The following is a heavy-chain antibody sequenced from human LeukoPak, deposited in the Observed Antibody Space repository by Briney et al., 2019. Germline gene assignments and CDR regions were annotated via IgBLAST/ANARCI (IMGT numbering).Heavy chain of an antibody. CDR1: GGTFSSYA. CDR3: ASGNTATAIDYFDY. V-gene: IGHV1-69*01. D-gene: IGHD2-15*01. J-gene: IGHJ4*02. Sequence: SVKVSCKASGGTFSSYAISWVRQAPGQGLEWMGGIIPIFGTASYAQKFQGRVTITADESTSTAYMELSSLRSEDTAVYYCASGNTATAIDYFDYWGQGTLVTVSS. CDR2: IIPIFGTA.